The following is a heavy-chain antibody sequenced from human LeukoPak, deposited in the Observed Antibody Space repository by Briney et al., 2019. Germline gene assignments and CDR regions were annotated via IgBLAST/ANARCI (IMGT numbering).Heavy chain of an antibody. CDR2: ISRTSTTI. D-gene: IGHD1-1*01. J-gene: IGHJ4*02. CDR3: AKDLGTAASFEY. Sequence: PGGSLRLSCVASGFTFSDSNMDWVRQAPGKGLEWVSYISRTSTTIYYADSVKGRFTISRDNAKNSLYLQMKSLRAEDTAVYYCAKDLGTAASFEYWGQGTLVTVSS. V-gene: IGHV3-48*01. CDR1: GFTFSDSN.